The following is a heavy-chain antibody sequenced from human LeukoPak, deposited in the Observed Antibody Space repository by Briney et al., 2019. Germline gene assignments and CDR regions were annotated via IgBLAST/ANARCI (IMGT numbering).Heavy chain of an antibody. CDR3: ASADGYRIQD. D-gene: IGHD5-24*01. CDR1: GGSISSYY. V-gene: IGHV4-59*08. Sequence: SETLSLTCTVSGGSISSYYWSWIRQPPGEGLEWIGYIYYSGSTNYNPSLKSRVTISVDTSKNQFSLKLSSVTAADTAVYYCASADGYRIQDWGQGTLVTVSS. CDR2: IYYSGST. J-gene: IGHJ1*01.